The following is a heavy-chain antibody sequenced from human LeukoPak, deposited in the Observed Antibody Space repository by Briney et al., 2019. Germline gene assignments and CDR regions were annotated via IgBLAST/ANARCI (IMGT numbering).Heavy chain of an antibody. V-gene: IGHV1-69*13. D-gene: IGHD3-10*01. CDR2: IIPIFGTA. CDR1: GGTFSSYA. J-gene: IGHJ4*02. CDR3: ARCRDSRGSSPIWFGELEYYSDY. Sequence: GASVKVSCKASGGTFSSYAISWVRQAPGQGLEWMGGIIPIFGTANYAQKFQGRVTITADESTSTAYMELSSLRSEDTAVYYCARCRDSRGSSPIWFGELEYYSDYWGQGTLVTVSS.